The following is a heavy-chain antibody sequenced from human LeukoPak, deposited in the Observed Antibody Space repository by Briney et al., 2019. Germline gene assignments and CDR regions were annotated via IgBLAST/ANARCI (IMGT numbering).Heavy chain of an antibody. V-gene: IGHV1-2*02. Sequence: ASVKVSCKASGYTFSAYYMQWVRQAPGQGLEWVGWIYPNTGGTIYAQNFQGRVTMTSDMSISTAYMELSRLTSDDTAVYYCASVRSSASYYDALDYWGQGTLVTVSS. CDR3: ASVRSSASYYDALDY. CDR1: GYTFSAYY. D-gene: IGHD3-22*01. CDR2: IYPNTGGT. J-gene: IGHJ4*02.